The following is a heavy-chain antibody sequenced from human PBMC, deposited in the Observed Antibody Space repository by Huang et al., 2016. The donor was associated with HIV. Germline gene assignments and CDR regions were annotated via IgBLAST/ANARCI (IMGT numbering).Heavy chain of an antibody. CDR2: SIPIFGTA. J-gene: IGHJ4*02. D-gene: IGHD6-13*01. CDR3: ARAPIAGGGRDFDEGAEYDY. V-gene: IGHV1-69*01. Sequence: QVKLVQSGAEVKKPGSSVKVSCKASGGTFSSYGISWVRQAPGQGLEWMGGSIPIFGTAKYAQKVQDRVTITADESTSTTYMEVSSLRSEDTAVYYCARAPIAGGGRDFDEGAEYDYWGQGTLVTVSS. CDR1: GGTFSSYG.